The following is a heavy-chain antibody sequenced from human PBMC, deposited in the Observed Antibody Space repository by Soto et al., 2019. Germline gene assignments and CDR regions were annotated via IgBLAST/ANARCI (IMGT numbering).Heavy chain of an antibody. D-gene: IGHD2-15*01. V-gene: IGHV3-23*01. Sequence: GGSLRLSCAASGFTFSSNAMSWVRQAPGKGLEWVSGISSSGGSTYYADSVKGRFTISRDNSKNMLYLQMNNLRAEDTAVYYCAKAQGGSYFDYWGQGTLVTVSA. CDR3: AKAQGGSYFDY. CDR1: GFTFSSNA. J-gene: IGHJ4*03. CDR2: ISSSGGST.